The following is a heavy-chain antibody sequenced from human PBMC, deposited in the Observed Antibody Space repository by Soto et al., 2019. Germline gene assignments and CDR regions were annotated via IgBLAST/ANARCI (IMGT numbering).Heavy chain of an antibody. J-gene: IGHJ6*03. CDR2: ISWDGGST. D-gene: IGHD6-6*01. Sequence: GGSLRLSCAASGFTFDDYTMHWVRQAPGKGLEWVSLISWDGGSTYYADSVKGRFTISRDNAKNSLYLQMNSLRAEDTALYYCAKDDADPARPYYYYMDVWGKGTTVTV. CDR1: GFTFDDYT. V-gene: IGHV3-43*01. CDR3: AKDDADPARPYYYYMDV.